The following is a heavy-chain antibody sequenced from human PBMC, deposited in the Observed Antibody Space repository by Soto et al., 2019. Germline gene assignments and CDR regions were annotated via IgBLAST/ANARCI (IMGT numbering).Heavy chain of an antibody. D-gene: IGHD2-15*01. CDR2: IYYSGST. CDR3: ARRRIGCCSGGSCYPTYYFDY. V-gene: IGHV4-59*08. CDR1: GGSISSYY. J-gene: IGHJ4*02. Sequence: PSETLSLTCTVSGGSISSYYWSWIRQPPGKGLEWIGYIYYSGSTNYNPSLKSRVTISVDTSKNQFSLKLSSVTAADTAVYYCARRRIGCCSGGSCYPTYYFDYWGQGTLVTVSS.